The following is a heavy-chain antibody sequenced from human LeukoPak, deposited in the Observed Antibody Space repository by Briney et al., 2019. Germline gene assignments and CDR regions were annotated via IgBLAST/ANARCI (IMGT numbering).Heavy chain of an antibody. Sequence: GGSLRLSCVASGFTVGSSYMGWVRQAPGKGLDWVSIFYSGGSTYYADSVQGRFTISRHNSKNTLFLQMDSLTPEDTAVYYCARAGYYYDSSGYYYPFDYWGQGTLVTVSS. J-gene: IGHJ4*02. D-gene: IGHD3-22*01. CDR2: FYSGGST. CDR3: ARAGYYYDSSGYYYPFDY. V-gene: IGHV3-53*04. CDR1: GFTVGSSY.